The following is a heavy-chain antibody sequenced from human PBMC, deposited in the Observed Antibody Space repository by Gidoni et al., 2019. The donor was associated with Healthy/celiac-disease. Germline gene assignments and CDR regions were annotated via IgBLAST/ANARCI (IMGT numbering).Heavy chain of an antibody. Sequence: QVQLQQWGAGLLKHSETLSLTYAVYGGSVSGYYGSWIRQPPGKGLEWIGDINQRGSTNYNTSSNSRVTISVDTSKKQFSLKLRSVTAADTAVYYCARHRIAASGFDFEYWGQGTLVTVSS. J-gene: IGHJ4*02. CDR3: ARHRIAASGFDFEY. CDR1: GGSVSGYY. V-gene: IGHV4-34*01. D-gene: IGHD6-13*01. CDR2: INQRGST.